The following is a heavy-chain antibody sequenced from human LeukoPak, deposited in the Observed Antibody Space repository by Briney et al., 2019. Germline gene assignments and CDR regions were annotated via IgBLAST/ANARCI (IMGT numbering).Heavy chain of an antibody. CDR2: ATGSGDTT. Sequence: GGSLRLSCEASGFTFSTYAMSWVRQAPGKGLEWVSGATGSGDTTFYADAVKGRVTISRDNSKNTLYLQMSSLRAEDTAVYYCAKDPSPYSSGWFQHFYWGQGTLVIVSS. V-gene: IGHV3-23*01. J-gene: IGHJ4*02. CDR1: GFTFSTYA. D-gene: IGHD6-19*01. CDR3: AKDPSPYSSGWFQHFY.